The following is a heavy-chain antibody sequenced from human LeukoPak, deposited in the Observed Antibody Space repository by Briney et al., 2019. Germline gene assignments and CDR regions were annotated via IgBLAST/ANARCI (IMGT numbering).Heavy chain of an antibody. CDR3: TTLKGRVVGFTDY. D-gene: IGHD2-15*01. J-gene: IGHJ4*02. Sequence: GGSLRLSCAASGFTFSSYAMSWVRQAPGKGLEWVGRIKSKTVGETTDYAAPVKGRFTISRDDSRNTLYLQMNSLKTEDTAVYYCTTLKGRVVGFTDYWGQGTLVTVSS. V-gene: IGHV3-15*01. CDR1: GFTFSSYA. CDR2: IKSKTVGETT.